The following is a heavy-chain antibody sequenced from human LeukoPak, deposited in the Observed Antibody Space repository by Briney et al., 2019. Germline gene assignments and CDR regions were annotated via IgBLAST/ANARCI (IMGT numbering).Heavy chain of an antibody. Sequence: GGSLRLSCAASGFTFSSYSMNWVLQAPGKGLDSVSSISSSSSYIYYADSVKGRFTISRDNAKNSLYLQMNSLRAEDTAVYYCARGGIVVVTALDYWGQGTLVTVSS. D-gene: IGHD2-21*02. CDR3: ARGGIVVVTALDY. CDR1: GFTFSSYS. CDR2: ISSSSSYI. V-gene: IGHV3-21*01. J-gene: IGHJ4*02.